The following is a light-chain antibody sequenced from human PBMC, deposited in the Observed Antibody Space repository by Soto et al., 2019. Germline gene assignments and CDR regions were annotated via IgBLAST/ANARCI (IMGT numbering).Light chain of an antibody. V-gene: IGLV2-14*01. CDR1: SSDVGGYNY. Sequence: QSVLTQPASVSGSPGQSITISCTGTSSDVGGYNYVSWYQQHPGKAPKLMIYEVSNRPSGVSNRFSGSKSGNTASLTISGLQAEDEADYYCSSYTSISTRDVFGTGTQLTVL. J-gene: IGLJ7*01. CDR2: EVS. CDR3: SSYTSISTRDV.